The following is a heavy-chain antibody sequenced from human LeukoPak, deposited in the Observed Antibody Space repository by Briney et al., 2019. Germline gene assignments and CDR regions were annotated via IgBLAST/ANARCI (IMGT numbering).Heavy chain of an antibody. V-gene: IGHV4-34*01. J-gene: IGHJ4*02. Sequence: PSETLSLTCAVYGGSFSGYYWSWIRQPPGKGLEWIGEINHSGSTNYNPSLKSRVTISVDTSKNQFSLKLSSVTAADTAVYYCARGLVVPAAMRIWGQGTLVTVSS. CDR2: INHSGST. CDR3: ARGLVVPAAMRI. CDR1: GGSFSGYY. D-gene: IGHD2-2*01.